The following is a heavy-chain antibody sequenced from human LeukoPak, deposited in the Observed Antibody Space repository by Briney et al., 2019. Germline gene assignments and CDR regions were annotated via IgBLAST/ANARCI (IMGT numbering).Heavy chain of an antibody. Sequence: SETLSLTCTVSGGSISSYYWSWIRQPAGKGLEWIGRIYTCGSTNYNPSLKSRVTMSVDASKNQFSLKLSSVTAADTAVYYCARDARGITMVRGAQGPYYFDYWGQGTLVTVSS. D-gene: IGHD3-10*01. CDR1: GGSISSYY. J-gene: IGHJ4*02. CDR3: ARDARGITMVRGAQGPYYFDY. CDR2: IYTCGST. V-gene: IGHV4-4*07.